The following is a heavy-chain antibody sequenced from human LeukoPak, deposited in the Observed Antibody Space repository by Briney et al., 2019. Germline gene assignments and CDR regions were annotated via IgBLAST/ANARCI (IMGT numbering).Heavy chain of an antibody. Sequence: ASVKVSCKASGYTFTIYYMHWVRQATGQGLEWMGIINPSGGSTSYAQKFQGRVTMTRDTSTSTVYMELSSLRSEDTAVYYCARALPRITFDYWGQGTLVTVSS. CDR3: ARALPRITFDY. CDR1: GYTFTIYY. J-gene: IGHJ4*02. V-gene: IGHV1-46*01. CDR2: INPSGGST. D-gene: IGHD3-10*01.